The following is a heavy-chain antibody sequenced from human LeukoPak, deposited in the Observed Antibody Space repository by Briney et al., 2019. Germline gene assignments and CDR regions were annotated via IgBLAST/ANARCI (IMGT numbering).Heavy chain of an antibody. CDR2: IYYSGST. CDR3: ARGTGAYYYL. D-gene: IGHD3-22*01. Sequence: LRLSCAASGFTFSDYYMSWIRQAPGKGLEWIGYIYYSGSTKYNPYLKSRVTISIDTSKNQFSLKLSSVTAADTALYYCARGTGAYYYLWGQGTMVTVSS. J-gene: IGHJ3*01. V-gene: IGHV4-59*01. CDR1: GFTFSDYY.